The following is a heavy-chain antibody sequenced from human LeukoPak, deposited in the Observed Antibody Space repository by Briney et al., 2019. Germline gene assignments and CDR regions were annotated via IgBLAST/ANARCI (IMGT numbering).Heavy chain of an antibody. CDR1: GGSFSSYV. CDR2: IIPVLGVS. D-gene: IGHD5-18*01. V-gene: IGHV1-69*04. Sequence: GAAVKVSCKASGGSFSSYVITWVRQAPGQGLEWMGRIIPVLGVSNFAQKFQGRVTMTEDTSTDTAYMELSSLRSEDTAVYYCATRAAMVRRDDYWGQGTLVTVSS. CDR3: ATRAAMVRRDDY. J-gene: IGHJ4*02.